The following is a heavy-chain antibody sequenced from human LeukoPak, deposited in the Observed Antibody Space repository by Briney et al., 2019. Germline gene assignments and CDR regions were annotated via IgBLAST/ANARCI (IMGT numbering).Heavy chain of an antibody. CDR2: IYYSGST. Sequence: SETLSLTCTVSGGSISSSSSYWGWFRQPPGKGLEWIGTIYYSGSTYYNPSLKRRVTISVDTSKNQFSLKLSSVTAADTAVYYCARAYCSGGSCYLNKYYFDYWGQGTLVTVSS. CDR3: ARAYCSGGSCYLNKYYFDY. V-gene: IGHV4-39*07. CDR1: GGSISSSSSY. J-gene: IGHJ4*02. D-gene: IGHD2-15*01.